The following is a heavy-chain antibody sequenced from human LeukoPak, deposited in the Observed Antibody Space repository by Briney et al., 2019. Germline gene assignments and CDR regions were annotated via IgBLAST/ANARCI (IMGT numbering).Heavy chain of an antibody. CDR1: GGTFSSYA. D-gene: IGHD1-26*01. V-gene: IGHV1-18*01. J-gene: IGHJ4*02. CDR2: ISAYNGNT. CDR3: ARDSGSRLFDY. Sequence: ASVKVSCKASGGTFSSYAISWVRQAPGQGLEWMGWISAYNGNTNYAQKLQGRVTMTTDTSTSTAYMELRSLRSDDTAVYYCARDSGSRLFDYWGQGTLVTVSS.